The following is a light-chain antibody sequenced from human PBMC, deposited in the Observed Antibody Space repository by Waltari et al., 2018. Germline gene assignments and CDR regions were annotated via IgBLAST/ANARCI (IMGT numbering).Light chain of an antibody. V-gene: IGKV1-39*01. CDR3: QQSFISPWT. CDR1: QSIATY. J-gene: IGKJ1*01. CDR2: AAS. Sequence: DIQLTQSPSSLSASVGDRVTITCRASQSIATYLNWYQEKPGKAPNLLIFAASSLQSGVPSRFSGSGSGTGFTLSISSLQPEDFATYYCQQSFISPWTFGQGTKVEIK.